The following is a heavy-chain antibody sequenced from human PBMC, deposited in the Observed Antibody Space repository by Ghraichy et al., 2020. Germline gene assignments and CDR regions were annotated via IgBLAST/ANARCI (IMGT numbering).Heavy chain of an antibody. D-gene: IGHD3-22*01. CDR2: IYQSGAT. Sequence: SQTLSLTCAVSGGSITSGSFSWSWIRQPPGKGLEWIGYIYQSGATNYNPSLKSRVTISLDDSRNQFSLRLNSVTAADTAVYYCARAPYDDDGFYDDGFDIWGQGTMFTVSS. V-gene: IGHV4-30-2*01. CDR3: ARAPYDDDGFYDDGFDI. CDR1: GGSITSGSFS. J-gene: IGHJ3*02.